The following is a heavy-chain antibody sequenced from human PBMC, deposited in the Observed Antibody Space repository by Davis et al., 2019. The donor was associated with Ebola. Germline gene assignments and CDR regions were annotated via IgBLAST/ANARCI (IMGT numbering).Heavy chain of an antibody. CDR1: GGTFISYT. CDR2: IIPILGIA. V-gene: IGHV1-69*02. D-gene: IGHD4-23*01. CDR3: ARSRVNDSVGDEDEALDS. J-gene: IGHJ3*01. Sequence: SVKVSCMASGGTFISYTISWVRQAPGQGLEWVGRIIPILGIANYAQKFQGRVTNTADKSTSTAHMEMSSLRSEDMAVYYCARSRVNDSVGDEDEALDSWGQGTMVIVSS.